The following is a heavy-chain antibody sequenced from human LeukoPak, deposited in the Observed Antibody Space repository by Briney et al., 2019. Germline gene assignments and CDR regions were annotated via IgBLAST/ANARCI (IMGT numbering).Heavy chain of an antibody. CDR1: GYTFTSYY. J-gene: IGHJ4*02. CDR2: INPSGGST. D-gene: IGHD6-13*01. Sequence: ASVKVSCKASGYTFTSYYMHWVRQAPGQGLEWMGIINPSGGSTSYAQKFQGRVTMTRDISTSTVYMELSGLRSDDTAVYFCARVGQIGAVADFWGQGTLVTVSS. V-gene: IGHV1-46*01. CDR3: ARVGQIGAVADF.